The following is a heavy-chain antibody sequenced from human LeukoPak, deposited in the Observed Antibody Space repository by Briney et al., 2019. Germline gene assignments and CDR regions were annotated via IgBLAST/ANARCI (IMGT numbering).Heavy chain of an antibody. CDR3: ARGTARPPYYYMDV. CDR1: GFTFSSYG. J-gene: IGHJ6*03. D-gene: IGHD6-6*01. Sequence: SGRSLRLSCAASGFTFSSYGMHWVRQAPGKGLEWVAVIWYDGSNKYYADSVKGRFTISRDNSKNTLYLQMNSLRAEDTAVYYCARGTARPPYYYMDVWGKGTTVTVSS. CDR2: IWYDGSNK. V-gene: IGHV3-33*01.